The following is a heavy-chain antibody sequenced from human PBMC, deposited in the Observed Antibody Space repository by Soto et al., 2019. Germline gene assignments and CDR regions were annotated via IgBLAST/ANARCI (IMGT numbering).Heavy chain of an antibody. J-gene: IGHJ4*02. CDR3: ARDKITGLFDY. V-gene: IGHV4-34*01. CDR1: GXSFSGYY. Sequence: SETLSLTCAVYGXSFSGYYWSWIRQPPGKGLEWIGEINHSGSTNYNPSLKSRVTISVDTSKNQFSLKLTSVTAADTAVYYCARDKITGLFDYWGQGTLVTVSS. CDR2: INHSGST. D-gene: IGHD2-8*02.